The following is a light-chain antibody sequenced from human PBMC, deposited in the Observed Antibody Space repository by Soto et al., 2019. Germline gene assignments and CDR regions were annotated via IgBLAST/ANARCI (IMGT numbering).Light chain of an antibody. Sequence: QSALTQPRSVSGSPGQSVTISCTGTSSDVGGSNYVSWYQQHPGKAPKLIIYDVSERPSGVPARFSGSKSGNTASLTISGLQADDEADYHCFSYVVTNRLIFGGGTKLTVL. CDR1: SSDVGGSNY. V-gene: IGLV2-11*02. CDR3: FSYVVTNRLI. CDR2: DVS. J-gene: IGLJ2*01.